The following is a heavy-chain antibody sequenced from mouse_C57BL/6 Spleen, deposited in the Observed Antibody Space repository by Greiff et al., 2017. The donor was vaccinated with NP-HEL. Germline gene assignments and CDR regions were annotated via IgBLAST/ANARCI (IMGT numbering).Heavy chain of an antibody. CDR2: IYPGSGST. CDR3: ARYGSSLWYFDV. CDR1: GYTFTSYW. V-gene: IGHV1-55*01. D-gene: IGHD1-1*01. J-gene: IGHJ1*03. Sequence: QVQLQQPGAELVKPGASVKMSCKASGYTFTSYWITWVKQRPGQGLEWIGDIYPGSGSTNYNEKFKSKATLTVDTSSSTAYMQLSSLTSEDSAVDYCARYGSSLWYFDVWGTGTTVTVSS.